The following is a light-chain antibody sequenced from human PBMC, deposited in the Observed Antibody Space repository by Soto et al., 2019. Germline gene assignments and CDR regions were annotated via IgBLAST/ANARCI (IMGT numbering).Light chain of an antibody. Sequence: EIVLTQSPATLSLSPGERATLSCRASQSFSSYLAWYQQKPGQAPRLLIYDASNRATGIPARFSGSGCGTDFTLTISSLEPEDFAVYYCQQRSNWLGTFGQGTKLEIK. V-gene: IGKV3-11*01. CDR1: QSFSSY. J-gene: IGKJ2*01. CDR2: DAS. CDR3: QQRSNWLGT.